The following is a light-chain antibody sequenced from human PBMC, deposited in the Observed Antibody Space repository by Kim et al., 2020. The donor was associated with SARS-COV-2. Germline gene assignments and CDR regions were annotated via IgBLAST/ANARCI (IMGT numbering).Light chain of an antibody. CDR3: QQSYSTPLT. V-gene: IGKV1-39*01. CDR2: AAS. Sequence: DIQMTQSPSSLSASVGDRVTITCRASQSIRSYLNWYQQKPGKAPKLLIYAASSLQSGVPSRFSGSGSGTDFTLTISSLQPEDFATYSCQQSYSTPLTFGGGTKVDI. J-gene: IGKJ4*01. CDR1: QSIRSY.